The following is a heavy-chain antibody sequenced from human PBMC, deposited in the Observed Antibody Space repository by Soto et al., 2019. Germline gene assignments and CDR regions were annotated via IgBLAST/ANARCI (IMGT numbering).Heavy chain of an antibody. CDR2: IWYDGSRK. D-gene: IGHD2-21*02. V-gene: IGHV3-33*01. CDR1: GFTFSSFG. Sequence: QVQLVESGGGVVQPGRSLRLSCAASGFTFSSFGMHWVRQAPGKGLEWVGLIWYDGSRKYYADSVKGRFTISRDNSKNTVFLEMNSLRAEDTAVYYCARVNGRADDCNSGLLDYWGQGTQVTVSS. CDR3: ARVNGRADDCNSGLLDY. J-gene: IGHJ4*02.